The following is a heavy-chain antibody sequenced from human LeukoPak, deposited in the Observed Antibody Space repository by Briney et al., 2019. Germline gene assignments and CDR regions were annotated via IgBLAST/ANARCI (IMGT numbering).Heavy chain of an antibody. CDR3: ATPDTVSTYNWFDP. CDR1: DGSISSNTYF. V-gene: IGHV4-39*01. CDR2: IRYSGST. Sequence: SETLSLTCNVSDGSISSNTYFWGWIRRPPGKGLEWIGSIRYSGSTYYNPSLKSRVTISVDTSKNQFSLNLSSLTAADTAVYYCATPDTVSTYNWFDPWGQGTLVTVS. D-gene: IGHD5/OR15-5a*01. J-gene: IGHJ5*02.